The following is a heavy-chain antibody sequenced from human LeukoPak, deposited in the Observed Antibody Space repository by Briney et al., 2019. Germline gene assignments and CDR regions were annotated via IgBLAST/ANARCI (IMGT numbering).Heavy chain of an antibody. CDR2: INTNTGNP. J-gene: IGHJ4*02. CDR3: ARGGYYDFWSGYSGIDY. V-gene: IGHV7-4-1*02. Sequence: GASVKVSCKASGYTFTSYAMNWVRQAPGQGLEWMGWINTNTGNPTYAQGFTGRFVFSLDTSVSTAYLQISSLKAEDTAVYYCARGGYYDFWSGYSGIDYWGQGTLVTVSS. D-gene: IGHD3-3*01. CDR1: GYTFTSYA.